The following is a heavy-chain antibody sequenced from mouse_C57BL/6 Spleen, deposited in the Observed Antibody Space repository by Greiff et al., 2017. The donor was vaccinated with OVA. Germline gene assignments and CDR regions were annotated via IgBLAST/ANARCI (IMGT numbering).Heavy chain of an antibody. V-gene: IGHV1-19*01. Sequence: VQLQQSGPVLVKPGASVKMSCKASGYTFTDYYMNWVKQSHGKSLEWIGVINPYNGGTSYNQKFKGKATLTVDKSSSTAYMELNSLTSEDSAVDYCARQLRLRGYFDYWGQGTTLTVSS. CDR1: GYTFTDYY. J-gene: IGHJ2*01. CDR3: ARQLRLRGYFDY. D-gene: IGHD3-2*02. CDR2: INPYNGGT.